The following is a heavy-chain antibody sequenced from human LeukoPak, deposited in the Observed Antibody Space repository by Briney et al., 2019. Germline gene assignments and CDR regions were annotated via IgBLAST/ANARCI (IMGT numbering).Heavy chain of an antibody. CDR2: ISSSGSTI. D-gene: IGHD3-10*02. CDR1: GFTLSSHW. CDR3: AELGITMIGGV. Sequence: GSLRLSCAASGFTLSSHWMAWVRQAPGKGLEWVSYISSSGSTIYYADSVRGRFTISRDNAKNSLYLQMNSLRAEDTAVYYCAELGITMIGGVWGKGTTVTISS. J-gene: IGHJ6*04. V-gene: IGHV3-48*04.